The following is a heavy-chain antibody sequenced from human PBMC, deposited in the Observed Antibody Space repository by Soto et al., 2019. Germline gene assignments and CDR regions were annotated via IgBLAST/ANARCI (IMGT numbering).Heavy chain of an antibody. V-gene: IGHV4-34*01. D-gene: IGHD5-12*01. CDR1: GGSFSGYY. J-gene: IGHJ6*03. Sequence: QVQLQQWGAGLLKPSETLSLTCAVYGGSFSGYYWSWIRQPPGKGLEWIGEINHSGSTNYNPSLKGRVTKSVDTSKNQFSLKLSSVTAADTAVYYCARGGGYRQRYYYMDVWGKGTTVTVSS. CDR2: INHSGST. CDR3: ARGGGYRQRYYYMDV.